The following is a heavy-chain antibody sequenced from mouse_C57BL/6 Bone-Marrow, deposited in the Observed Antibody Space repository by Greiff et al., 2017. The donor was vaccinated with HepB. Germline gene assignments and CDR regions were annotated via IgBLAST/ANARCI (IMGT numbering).Heavy chain of an antibody. V-gene: IGHV1-81*01. Sequence: QVQLKESGAELARPGAPVKLSCKASGYTFTSYGISWVKQRTGQGLEWIGEISPRSGNTYYNEKFKGKATLTADKSSSTAYMELRSLTSEDSAVYFCARWLLLYWYFDVWGTGTTVTVSS. J-gene: IGHJ1*03. CDR1: GYTFTSYG. CDR3: ARWLLLYWYFDV. D-gene: IGHD2-3*01. CDR2: ISPRSGNT.